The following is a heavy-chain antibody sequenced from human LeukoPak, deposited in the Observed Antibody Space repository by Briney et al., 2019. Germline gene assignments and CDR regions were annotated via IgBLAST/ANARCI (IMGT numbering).Heavy chain of an antibody. D-gene: IGHD5-18*01. J-gene: IGHJ4*02. CDR3: ARDGQLWSLDY. V-gene: IGHV1-69*13. CDR1: GGTFSSYA. CDR2: IIPIFGTA. Sequence: ASVKVSCKASGGTFSSYAISWVRQAPGQGLEWMGGIIPIFGTANYAQKFQGRVTITADESTSTVYMELSSLRSEDTAVYYCARDGQLWSLDYWGQGTLVTVSS.